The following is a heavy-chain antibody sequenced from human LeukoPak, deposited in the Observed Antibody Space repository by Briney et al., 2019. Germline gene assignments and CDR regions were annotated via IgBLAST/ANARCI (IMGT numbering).Heavy chain of an antibody. Sequence: GGSLRLSCAASGFTISDYSMVWVRQAPGKGLEWVSYIGYSSTTVHYADSVKGRFTISRVNAKNSLYLQMNSLRAEDTAVYYCARDLGWELTYYYYGMDVWGQGTTVTVSS. V-gene: IGHV3-48*04. CDR2: IGYSSTTV. J-gene: IGHJ6*02. D-gene: IGHD1-26*01. CDR1: GFTISDYS. CDR3: ARDLGWELTYYYYGMDV.